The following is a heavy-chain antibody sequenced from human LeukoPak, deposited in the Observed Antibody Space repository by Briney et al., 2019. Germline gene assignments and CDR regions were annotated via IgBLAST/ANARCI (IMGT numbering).Heavy chain of an antibody. CDR1: GFTFDDYA. CDR3: ARDLGEDSSGYYHDAFDI. D-gene: IGHD3-22*01. Sequence: PGGSLRLSCAASGFTFDDYAMHWVRQAPGKGLEWVSGISWNSGSIGYADSVKGRFTISRDNAKNSLYLQMNSLRAEDTAVYYCARDLGEDSSGYYHDAFDIRGQGTMVTVSS. J-gene: IGHJ3*02. V-gene: IGHV3-9*01. CDR2: ISWNSGSI.